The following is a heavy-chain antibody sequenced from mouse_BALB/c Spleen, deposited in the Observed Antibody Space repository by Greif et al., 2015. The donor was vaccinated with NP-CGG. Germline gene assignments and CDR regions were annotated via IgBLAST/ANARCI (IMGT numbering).Heavy chain of an antibody. J-gene: IGHJ3*01. D-gene: IGHD2-4*01. V-gene: IGHV3-2*02. Sequence: EVKLVESGPGLVKPSQSLSLTCTVTGYSITSDYAWNWIRQFPGNKLEWMGYISYSGSTSYNPSLKSRISITRDTSKNQFFLQLNSVTTEDTATYYCARGYDYRAWFAYWGQGTLATVSA. CDR2: ISYSGST. CDR3: ARGYDYRAWFAY. CDR1: GYSITSDYA.